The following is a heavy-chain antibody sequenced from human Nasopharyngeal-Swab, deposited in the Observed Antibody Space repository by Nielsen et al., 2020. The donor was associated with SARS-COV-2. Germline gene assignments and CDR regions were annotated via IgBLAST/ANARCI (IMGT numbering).Heavy chain of an antibody. CDR3: ARVITMVRGVIIRHYGMDV. CDR2: IYYSGST. Sequence: SETLSLTCTVSGGSISSYYWSWIRQPPGKGLEWIGYIYYSGSTNYNPSLKSRVTISVDTSKNQFSLKLSSVTAADTAVYYCARVITMVRGVIIRHYGMDVWGQGTTVTVSS. V-gene: IGHV4-59*12. J-gene: IGHJ6*02. D-gene: IGHD3-10*01. CDR1: GGSISSYY.